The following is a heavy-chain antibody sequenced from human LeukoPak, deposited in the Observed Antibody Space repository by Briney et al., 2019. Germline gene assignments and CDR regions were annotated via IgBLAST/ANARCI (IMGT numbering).Heavy chain of an antibody. Sequence: SETLSLTCAVYGGSFSGYYWSWIRQPPGKGLEWIGEINHSGSTNYNPSLKSRVTISVDTSKNQFSLKLSSVTAADTAVYYCAREDDYYDSSGYDCWGQGTLVTVSS. D-gene: IGHD3-22*01. CDR1: GGSFSGYY. V-gene: IGHV4-34*01. J-gene: IGHJ4*02. CDR3: AREDDYYDSSGYDC. CDR2: INHSGST.